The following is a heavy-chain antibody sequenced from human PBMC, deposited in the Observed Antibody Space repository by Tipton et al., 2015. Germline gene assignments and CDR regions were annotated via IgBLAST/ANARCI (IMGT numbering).Heavy chain of an antibody. CDR2: IFYTGST. V-gene: IGHV4-31*03. J-gene: IGHJ4*02. Sequence: TLSLTCTDSGGAITSDGFYWSWIRQHPGKGLEWIGYIFYTGSTYYNPSLKSRATLSVDTSKNQFSLKLSSVTAADTAVYYCARDGYNSNYFDYWGQGTLVTVSS. CDR3: ARDGYNSNYFDY. D-gene: IGHD5-24*01. CDR1: GGAITSDGFY.